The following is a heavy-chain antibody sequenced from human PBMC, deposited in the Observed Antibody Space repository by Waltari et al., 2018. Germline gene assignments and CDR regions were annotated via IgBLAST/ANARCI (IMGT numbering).Heavy chain of an antibody. V-gene: IGHV4-61*02. CDR2: IYTSGST. J-gene: IGHJ1*01. D-gene: IGHD6-13*01. CDR1: GGSISSGSYY. Sequence: QVQLQESGPGLVKPSQTLSLTCTVSGGSISSGSYYWSWIRQPAGKGLEWIGRIYTSGSTNYNPALKSRVIISVDMSKNQFSLKLSSVTAADTAVYYCARGDSSSWYEYFQHWGQGTLVIVSS. CDR3: ARGDSSSWYEYFQH.